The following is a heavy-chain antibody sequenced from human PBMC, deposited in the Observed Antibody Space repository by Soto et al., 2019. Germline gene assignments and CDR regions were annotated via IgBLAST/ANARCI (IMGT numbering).Heavy chain of an antibody. V-gene: IGHV6-1*01. Sequence: SQTLSLTCAISGDSVSNNGAAWNWIRQSPSGGLEWLGRTYYRSKWFNDYAVSVKSRITISPDTSKNQFSLQLNAVTPDDTAVYYCARDLSSGWFVFDYWGQGTLVTVSS. D-gene: IGHD6-19*01. CDR1: GDSVSNNGAA. CDR2: TYYRSKWFN. J-gene: IGHJ4*02. CDR3: ARDLSSGWFVFDY.